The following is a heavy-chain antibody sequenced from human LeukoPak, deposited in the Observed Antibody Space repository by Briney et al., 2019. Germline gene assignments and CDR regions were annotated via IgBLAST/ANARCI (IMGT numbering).Heavy chain of an antibody. J-gene: IGHJ3*02. CDR3: AKEHIPDAFDI. V-gene: IGHV3-30-3*01. CDR2: ISYDGSNK. Sequence: GGSLRLSCAASGFTFSSYAMHWVRQAPGKGLEWVAVISYDGSNKYYADSVKGRFTISRDNSKNTLYLQMNSLRTEDTALYYCAKEHIPDAFDIWGQGTMVTVSS. D-gene: IGHD2-2*02. CDR1: GFTFSSYA.